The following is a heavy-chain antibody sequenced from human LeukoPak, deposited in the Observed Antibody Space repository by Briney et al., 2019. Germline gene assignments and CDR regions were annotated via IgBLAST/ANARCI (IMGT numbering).Heavy chain of an antibody. CDR1: GYSDSSGYH. CDR3: ARVITVTRLKWGYYGMDV. Sequence: SETLSLTCTVSGYSDSSGYHWGWIRQHPGKGLEWIGYIYYSGSTYYNPSLRSRVTISVDTSKNQFSLKLSSVTAADTAVYYCARVITVTRLKWGYYGMDVWGQGTTVTVSS. V-gene: IGHV4-31*03. J-gene: IGHJ6*02. D-gene: IGHD4-17*01. CDR2: IYYSGST.